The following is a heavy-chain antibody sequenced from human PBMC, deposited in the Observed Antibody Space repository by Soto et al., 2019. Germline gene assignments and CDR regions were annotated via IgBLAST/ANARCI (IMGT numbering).Heavy chain of an antibody. V-gene: IGHV3-23*01. J-gene: IGHJ4*02. CDR2: IDAGGGST. Sequence: EVQLLESGGGLVQPGGSLRLSCTASGFTFSNLAITWVRQAPGKGLEWVSTIDAGGGSTHYADSVKGRFTISRDNSKNTLYLQMNSLGAEDTAVYYCAILNAASGSYWGQGSLITVSS. CDR1: GFTFSNLA. CDR3: AILNAASGSY. D-gene: IGHD6-25*01.